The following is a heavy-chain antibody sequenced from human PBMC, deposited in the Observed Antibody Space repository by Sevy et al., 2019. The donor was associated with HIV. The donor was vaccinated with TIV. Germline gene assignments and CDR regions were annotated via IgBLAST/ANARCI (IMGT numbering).Heavy chain of an antibody. Sequence: GGSLRLSCVASGLTIGSLSINWVRQAPGKGLEWVSLIYSAGNTFYSDSVKGRFTISRDNSNNTLDLQMNSLRAEDTAIYYCDRIKGANSSYAMDVWGQGTTVTVSS. V-gene: IGHV3-53*01. CDR2: IYSAGNT. J-gene: IGHJ6*02. D-gene: IGHD2-2*01. CDR3: DRIKGANSSYAMDV. CDR1: GLTIGSLS.